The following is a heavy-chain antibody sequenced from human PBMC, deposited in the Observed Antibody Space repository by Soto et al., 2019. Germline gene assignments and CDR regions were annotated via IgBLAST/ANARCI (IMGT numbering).Heavy chain of an antibody. CDR1: GFTFSRYS. CDR2: ISSTTNYI. Sequence: EVQLVESGGGLVRPGGSLRLSCAASGFTFSRYSLNRVRQAPGQGLEWVSSISSTTNYIYYADSMKGRFTVSRDNAKNSVYLAMNSLIAEDPAVYYCARESEDLTSNFDYWGQGTLVTVSS. CDR3: ARESEDLTSNFDY. J-gene: IGHJ4*02. V-gene: IGHV3-21*01.